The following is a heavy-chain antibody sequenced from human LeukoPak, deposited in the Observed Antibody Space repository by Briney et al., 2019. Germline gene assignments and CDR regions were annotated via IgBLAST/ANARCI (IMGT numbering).Heavy chain of an antibody. CDR2: IWYDGSNK. J-gene: IGHJ6*02. V-gene: IGHV3-33*08. CDR1: GFSFNNYR. CDR3: ARDLLRFFYYYGMDV. D-gene: IGHD3-3*01. Sequence: GGSLRLSCVASGFSFNNYRMTWVRQAPGKGLEWVAVIWYDGSNKYYADSVKGRFTISRDNSKNTLYLQMNSLRAEDTAVYYCARDLLRFFYYYGMDVWGQGTTVTVPS.